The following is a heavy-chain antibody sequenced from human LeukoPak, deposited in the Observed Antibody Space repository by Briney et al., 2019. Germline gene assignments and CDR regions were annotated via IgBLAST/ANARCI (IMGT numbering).Heavy chain of an antibody. CDR2: INPNSGGT. V-gene: IGHV1-2*04. D-gene: IGHD3-9*01. Sequence: ASVKVSCKASGNTFTGYYMHWVRQAPGQGLEWMGWINPNSGGTNYAQKFQGWVTMTRDTSISTAYMELSRLRSDDTAVYYCARDRLRRNYHYDILTGPTHDDPGLDFDYWGQGTLVTVSS. J-gene: IGHJ4*02. CDR3: ARDRLRRNYHYDILTGPTHDDPGLDFDY. CDR1: GNTFTGYY.